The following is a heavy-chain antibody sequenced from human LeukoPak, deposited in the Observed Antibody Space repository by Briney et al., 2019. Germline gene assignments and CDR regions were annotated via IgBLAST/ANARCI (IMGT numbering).Heavy chain of an antibody. D-gene: IGHD3-3*01. Sequence: SETLSLTCAVFGGSFSGYYWSWIRQPPGKGLEWIGEINHSGGTNYNPPLQSRATLSLDRSKNQFSLNLSSVTAADTAVYYCARGLRIWSDYYSPHDVFDIWGQGTMVTVSS. J-gene: IGHJ3*02. CDR3: ARGLRIWSDYYSPHDVFDI. CDR1: GGSFSGYY. CDR2: INHSGGT. V-gene: IGHV4-34*01.